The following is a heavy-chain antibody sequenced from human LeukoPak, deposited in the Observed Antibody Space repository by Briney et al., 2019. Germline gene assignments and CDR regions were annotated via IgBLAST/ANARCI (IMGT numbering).Heavy chain of an antibody. D-gene: IGHD5-18*01. CDR1: GLTLSAYS. Sequence: GGTLRLSRVVSGLTLSAYSMEGVGRAPGKGLELVSYIRSSSSRIYYADSVKGRFTISRDNAKSSLYLQMNSLRDEVTAVYYCARVYSYGFDYWGQGTLVTVSS. CDR3: ARVYSYGFDY. V-gene: IGHV3-48*02. J-gene: IGHJ4*02. CDR2: IRSSSSRI.